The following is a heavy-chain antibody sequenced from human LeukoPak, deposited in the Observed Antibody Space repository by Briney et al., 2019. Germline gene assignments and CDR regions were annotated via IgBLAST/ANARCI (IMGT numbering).Heavy chain of an antibody. Sequence: QSGGSLRLSCAASGFTFSSYAMHWVRQAPGKGLEWVAVISYDGSNKYYADSVKGRFTISRDNSKNTLYLQMNSLRAEDTAVYYCAKDAVFASISPYYYYMDVWGKGTTVTISS. J-gene: IGHJ6*03. CDR1: GFTFSSYA. CDR2: ISYDGSNK. CDR3: AKDAVFASISPYYYYMDV. D-gene: IGHD3-3*01. V-gene: IGHV3-30*04.